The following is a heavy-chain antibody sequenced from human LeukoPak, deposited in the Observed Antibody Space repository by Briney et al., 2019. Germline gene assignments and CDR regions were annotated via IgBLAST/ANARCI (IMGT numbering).Heavy chain of an antibody. Sequence: GGSLRLSCAASGFTFSNAWMSWVRQAPGKGLEWVGRIKSKTDGGTTDYAAPVKGRFTISRDDSKNTLYLQMNSLKTEDTAVYYCTTRIVVVTALRRAFDIWGQGTMVTVSS. CDR3: TTRIVVVTALRRAFDI. V-gene: IGHV3-15*01. CDR1: GFTFSNAW. D-gene: IGHD2-21*02. J-gene: IGHJ3*02. CDR2: IKSKTDGGTT.